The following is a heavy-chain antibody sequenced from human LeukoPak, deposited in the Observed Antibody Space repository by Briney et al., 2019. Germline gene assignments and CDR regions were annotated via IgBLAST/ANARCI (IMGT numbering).Heavy chain of an antibody. J-gene: IGHJ3*02. CDR2: ISSSSYI. Sequence: PGGSLRLSCAASGFTFSRYSMNWVRQAPGKGLEWVSSISSSSYIYYADSVKGRFTISRDNAKNSLYLQMNSLRAEDTAVYYCARALGAGYCSGGSCYFENAFDIWGQGTMVTVSS. V-gene: IGHV3-21*01. CDR3: ARALGAGYCSGGSCYFENAFDI. D-gene: IGHD2-15*01. CDR1: GFTFSRYS.